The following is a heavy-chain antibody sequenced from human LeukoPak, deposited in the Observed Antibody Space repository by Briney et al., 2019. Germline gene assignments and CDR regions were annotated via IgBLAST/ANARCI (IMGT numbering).Heavy chain of an antibody. D-gene: IGHD1-26*01. V-gene: IGHV3-11*01. CDR3: ARDRELIGSYSGFDY. Sequence: GGSLRLSCAASGFTFSDYYMSWIRQAPGKGLEWASYISSSGSTIYYADSVKGRFTISRDNAKNSLYLQMNSLRAEDTAVYYCARDRELIGSYSGFDYWGQGTLVTVSS. CDR2: ISSSGSTI. J-gene: IGHJ4*02. CDR1: GFTFSDYY.